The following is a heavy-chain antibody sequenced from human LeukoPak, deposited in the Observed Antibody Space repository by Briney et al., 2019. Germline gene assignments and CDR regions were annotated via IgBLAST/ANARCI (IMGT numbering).Heavy chain of an antibody. J-gene: IGHJ6*03. V-gene: IGHV3-73*01. CDR2: IRSKANSYAT. Sequence: PGGSLRLSCAASGFTFSGSAMHWVRQAPGKGLEWVGRIRSKANSYATAYAASVKGRFTISRDDSKNTAYLQMNSLKTEDTAVYYCTSHKGYYYYMDVWGKGTTVTVSS. CDR3: TSHKGYYYYMDV. CDR1: GFTFSGSA.